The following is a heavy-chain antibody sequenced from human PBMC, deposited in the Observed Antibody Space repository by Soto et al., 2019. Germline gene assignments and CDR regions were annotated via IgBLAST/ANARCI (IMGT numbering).Heavy chain of an antibody. CDR2: INQDGSEK. J-gene: IGHJ4*02. V-gene: IGHV3-7*01. Sequence: PGGSLRICCAASGLTFRTSWMDWVRQTPGKGLEWVANINQDGSEKNYVDSVKGRFTISRDNAKNSLFLQMSSLTAEDSGLYYCTRYLDFWGQGTLVTVSS. CDR3: TRYLDF. CDR1: GLTFRTSW.